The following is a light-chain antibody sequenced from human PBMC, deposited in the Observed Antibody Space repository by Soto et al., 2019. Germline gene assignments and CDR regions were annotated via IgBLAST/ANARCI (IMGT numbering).Light chain of an antibody. CDR3: SSYKNSSILYV. V-gene: IGLV2-14*01. CDR2: EVT. J-gene: IGLJ1*01. CDR1: SSDVGRYNY. Sequence: QSVLTQPASVSGSPGQSITISCTGSSSDVGRYNYVSWYQRHQGKAPKLIIYEVTHRASGLSDRFSGSKSGNTASLTISGLQAEDEAGYYCSSYKNSSILYVFGTGTKVTVL.